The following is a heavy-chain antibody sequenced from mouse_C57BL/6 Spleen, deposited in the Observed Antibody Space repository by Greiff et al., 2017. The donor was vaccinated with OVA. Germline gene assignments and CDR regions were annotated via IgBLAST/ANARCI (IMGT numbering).Heavy chain of an antibody. CDR1: GFTFSSYG. Sequence: EVHLVEPGGDLVKPGGSLKLSCAASGFTFSSYGMSWVRQTPEQRLEWVATISSGGSSPYYQDSMKGRYTISRDNAKNTLYLQMSSLKSEDTAMYYCARREDDYDAFAYWGQGTLVTVSA. CDR3: ARREDDYDAFAY. D-gene: IGHD2-4*01. J-gene: IGHJ3*01. V-gene: IGHV5-6*01. CDR2: ISSGGSSP.